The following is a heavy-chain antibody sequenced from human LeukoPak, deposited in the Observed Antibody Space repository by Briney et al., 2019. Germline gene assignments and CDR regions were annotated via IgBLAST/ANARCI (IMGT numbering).Heavy chain of an antibody. CDR3: ARAVEYSSSMPYYYYYYYMDV. V-gene: IGHV4-4*07. CDR2: IYTSGST. J-gene: IGHJ6*03. Sequence: SETLSLTCTVSGGSISSYYWSWIRQPAGKGLEWIGRIYTSGSTNYNPSLKSRVTMSVDTSKNQFSLKLSSVTAADTAVYYCARAVEYSSSMPYYYYYYYMDVWGKGTTVTVSS. D-gene: IGHD6-6*01. CDR1: GGSISSYY.